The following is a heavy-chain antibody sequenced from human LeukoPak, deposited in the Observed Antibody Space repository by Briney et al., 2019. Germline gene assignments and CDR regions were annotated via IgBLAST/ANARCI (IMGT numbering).Heavy chain of an antibody. J-gene: IGHJ4*02. D-gene: IGHD5-18*01. CDR2: ISGSGGST. Sequence: GGSLRLSCAASGFTFSSYAMSWVRQAPGKGLEWVSAISGSGGSTYYADSVKGRFTISRDISKNTLYLQMNSLRAEDTAVYYCAKDQGYSYGRVTDYWGQGTLVTVSS. V-gene: IGHV3-23*01. CDR1: GFTFSSYA. CDR3: AKDQGYSYGRVTDY.